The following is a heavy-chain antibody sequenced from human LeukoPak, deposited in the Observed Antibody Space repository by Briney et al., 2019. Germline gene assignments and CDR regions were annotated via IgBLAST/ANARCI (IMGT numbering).Heavy chain of an antibody. D-gene: IGHD1-7*01. Sequence: ASVKVSCKASGYTFTGYYMHWVRQAPGQGLEWMGWINPNSGGTNYAQKFQGRVTMTRDTSISTAYMELSRLRSDDTAVYYCARGGGVTGTASGAYWFDPWGQGTLVTVPS. J-gene: IGHJ5*02. V-gene: IGHV1-2*02. CDR2: INPNSGGT. CDR1: GYTFTGYY. CDR3: ARGGGVTGTASGAYWFDP.